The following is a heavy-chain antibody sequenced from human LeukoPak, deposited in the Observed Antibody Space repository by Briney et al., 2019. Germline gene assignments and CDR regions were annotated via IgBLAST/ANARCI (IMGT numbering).Heavy chain of an antibody. CDR1: GFTFDDYA. CDR3: AKASQDYYDGSGYKDY. Sequence: PGGSLRLSCAASGFTFDDYAMHWVRQAPGKGLEWVSGISWNSGSIGYADSVKGRFTISRDNAKNSLYLQMNSLRAEDTALYYCAKASQDYYDGSGYKDYWGQGTLVTVSS. CDR2: ISWNSGSI. D-gene: IGHD3-22*01. J-gene: IGHJ4*02. V-gene: IGHV3-9*01.